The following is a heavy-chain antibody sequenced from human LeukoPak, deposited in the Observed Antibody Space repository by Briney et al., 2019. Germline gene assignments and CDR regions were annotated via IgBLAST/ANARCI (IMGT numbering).Heavy chain of an antibody. D-gene: IGHD3-9*01. Sequence: GGSPRLSCAASGFTFSSYAMSWVRQAPGKGLEWVSAISGSGVSTYYADSVTGRFTISRDNSKNTLYLQMISLRAEDTAVYYCAKGRSPHYDILTGRIFDYWGQGTLVTVSS. CDR2: ISGSGVST. CDR1: GFTFSSYA. J-gene: IGHJ4*02. CDR3: AKGRSPHYDILTGRIFDY. V-gene: IGHV3-23*01.